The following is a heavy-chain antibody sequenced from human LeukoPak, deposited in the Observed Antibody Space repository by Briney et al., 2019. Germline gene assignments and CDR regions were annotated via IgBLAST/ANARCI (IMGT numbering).Heavy chain of an antibody. J-gene: IGHJ5*02. CDR1: GYTFTGYY. CDR2: INPNSGGT. V-gene: IGHV1-2*02. CDR3: ARDLDSSGWENWFDP. Sequence: GASVKVSCKASGYTFTGYYMHWVRQAPGQGLEWMGWINPNSGGTNYAQKFQGRVTMTRDTSISTAYMELSRLRSDDTAVYYCARDLDSSGWENWFDPWGQGTLVTVSS. D-gene: IGHD6-19*01.